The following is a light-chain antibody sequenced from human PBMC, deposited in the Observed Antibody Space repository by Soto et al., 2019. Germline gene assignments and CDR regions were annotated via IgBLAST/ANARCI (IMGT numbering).Light chain of an antibody. CDR2: GNS. CDR1: SSNIGAGYD. Sequence: QSALTQPPSVSGAPGQRVTISCTGSSSNIGAGYDVHWYQQLPGTAPKLLIYGNSNRPSGVPDRFSGSKSGTSASLAITGLQAEDEAYYYCQFYDSSLSGYVFGTGTKVTVL. V-gene: IGLV1-40*01. J-gene: IGLJ1*01. CDR3: QFYDSSLSGYV.